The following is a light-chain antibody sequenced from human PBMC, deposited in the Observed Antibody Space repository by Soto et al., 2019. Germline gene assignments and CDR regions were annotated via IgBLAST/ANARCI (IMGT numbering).Light chain of an antibody. V-gene: IGKV3-11*01. CDR2: NAS. CDR3: QQHNNRSLT. J-gene: IGKJ2*01. CDR1: QSVSSY. Sequence: EIEMTQSPSTLSLSLGDRATISCRASQSVSSYLAWYQQRPGQAPSLLIYNASTRETGIPSTFSGSGSGTEFTLTISSLQPEDFAIYYCQQHNNRSLTFGQGTKVEIK.